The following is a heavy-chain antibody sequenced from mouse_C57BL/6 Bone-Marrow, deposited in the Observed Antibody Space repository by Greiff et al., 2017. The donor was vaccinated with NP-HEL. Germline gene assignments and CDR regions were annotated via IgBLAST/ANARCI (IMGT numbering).Heavy chain of an antibody. D-gene: IGHD2-5*01. V-gene: IGHV1-42*01. CDR2: INPSTGGT. Sequence: EVQLQQSGPELVKPGASVKISCKASGYSFTGYYMNWVKQSPEKSLEWIGEINPSTGGTTYNQKFKAKATLTVDKSSSTAYMQLKSLTSEDSAVYYCARGGYSNFAYWGQGTLVTVSA. CDR1: GYSFTGYY. CDR3: ARGGYSNFAY. J-gene: IGHJ3*01.